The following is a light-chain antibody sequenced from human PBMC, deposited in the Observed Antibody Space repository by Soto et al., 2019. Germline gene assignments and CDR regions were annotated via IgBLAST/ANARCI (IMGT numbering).Light chain of an antibody. J-gene: IGKJ5*01. V-gene: IGKV1-12*01. CDR3: QQGDSFPIT. Sequence: DIQMTQSPSSVSASVGDRVTITCRASQSISSSLAWYQQKPGTVPKLLIYAASSLQSGVPSRFSGSGAGTEFTLSITSLQPEYFGTYYCQQGDSFPITFGQGTRLDIK. CDR2: AAS. CDR1: QSISSS.